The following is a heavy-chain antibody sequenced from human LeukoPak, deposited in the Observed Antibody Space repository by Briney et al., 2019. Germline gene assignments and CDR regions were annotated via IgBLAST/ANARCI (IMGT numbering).Heavy chain of an antibody. V-gene: IGHV4-59*01. Sequence: SETLSLTCTVSGGSISSYYWSWLRQPPGKGLEWIGYIYYSGSTNYNPSLKSRVTISVDTSKNQFSLKLSSVTAADTAVYYCARAVVSATGPFDYWSQGTLVTVSS. CDR1: GGSISSYY. J-gene: IGHJ4*02. CDR2: IYYSGST. D-gene: IGHD2-15*01. CDR3: ARAVVSATGPFDY.